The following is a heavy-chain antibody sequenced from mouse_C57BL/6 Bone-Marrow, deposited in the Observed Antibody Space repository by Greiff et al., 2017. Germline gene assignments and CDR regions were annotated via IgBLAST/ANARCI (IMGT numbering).Heavy chain of an antibody. CDR3: ARWDYGSSYNWYFDV. V-gene: IGHV1-81*01. CDR1: GYTFTSYG. J-gene: IGHJ1*03. Sequence: VQVVESGAELARPGASVKLSCKASGYTFTSYGISWVKQRTGQGLEWIGEIYPRSGNTYYNEKFKGKATLTADKSSSTAYMELRSLTSEDSAVYFCARWDYGSSYNWYFDVWGTGTTVTVSS. CDR2: IYPRSGNT. D-gene: IGHD1-1*01.